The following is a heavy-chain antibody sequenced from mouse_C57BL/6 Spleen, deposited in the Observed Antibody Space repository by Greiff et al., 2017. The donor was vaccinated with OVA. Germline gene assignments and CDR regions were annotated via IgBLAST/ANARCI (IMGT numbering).Heavy chain of an antibody. CDR3: TTLY. CDR1: GYAFSSSW. V-gene: IGHV14-4*01. J-gene: IGHJ2*01. Sequence: VQLQQSGPELVKPGASVKISCKASGYAFSSSWMNWVKQRPEQGLEWIGWIDPENGDTEYASKFQGKATITADTSSNTAYLQLSSLTSEDTAVYYCTTLYWGQGTTLTVSS. CDR2: IDPENGDT.